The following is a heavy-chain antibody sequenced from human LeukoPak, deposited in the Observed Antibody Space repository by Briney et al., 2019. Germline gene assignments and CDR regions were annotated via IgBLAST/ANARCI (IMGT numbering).Heavy chain of an antibody. CDR1: GFTFSSYW. CDR3: ALPAADPSY. D-gene: IGHD2-2*01. V-gene: IGHV3-30*02. CDR2: IRYDGSNK. J-gene: IGHJ4*02. Sequence: PGGSLRLSCVASGFTFSSYWMSWVRQAPGKGLEWVAFIRYDGSNKYYADSVKGRFTISRDNSKNTLYLQMNSLRAEDTAVYYCALPAADPSYWGQGTLVTVSS.